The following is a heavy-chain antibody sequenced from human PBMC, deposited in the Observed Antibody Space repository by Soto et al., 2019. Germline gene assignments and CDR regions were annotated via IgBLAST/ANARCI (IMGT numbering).Heavy chain of an antibody. CDR3: AREPFYDSSGSTFDY. CDR2: IIPIFGST. J-gene: IGHJ4*02. D-gene: IGHD3-22*01. CDR1: GGTFSSYA. Sequence: SVKVSCKASGGTFSSYAISWVRQAPGQGLEWMGGIIPIFGSTNYAQKFQGRVTMTRDTSTSTVYMELSSLRSEDTAVYYCAREPFYDSSGSTFDYWGQGTLVTVSS. V-gene: IGHV1-69*05.